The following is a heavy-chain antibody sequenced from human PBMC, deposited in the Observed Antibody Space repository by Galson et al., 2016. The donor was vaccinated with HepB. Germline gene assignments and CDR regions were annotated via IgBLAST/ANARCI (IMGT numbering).Heavy chain of an antibody. CDR1: GFSLRTTGAG. Sequence: PALVKPTQTLTLTCGFSLRTTGAGVGWIRQPPGKALEWLALIYWDDDKRYSPSLKSRLTVTKDTSKNQVVLTMTNMDPVDTATYYCAHVTVGALRVDPFDVWGQWTKVTVSA. V-gene: IGHV2-5*02. D-gene: IGHD1-26*01. CDR2: IYWDDDK. CDR3: AHVTVGALRVDPFDV. J-gene: IGHJ3*01.